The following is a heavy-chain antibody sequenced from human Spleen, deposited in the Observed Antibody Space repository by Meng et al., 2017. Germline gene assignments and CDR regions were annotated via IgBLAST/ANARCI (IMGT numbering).Heavy chain of an antibody. J-gene: IGHJ4*02. CDR2: IFPDDSDT. Sequence: GESLKISCKGSGYNFTPYWIAWVRQMPGKGLEWMGIIFPDDSDTRYSPSIRGQVTISADESISTAYLQWYSLKASDTAMYYCARAEHGSYCSGGTCYHFGFDYWGQGTLVTVSS. CDR3: ARAEHGSYCSGGTCYHFGFDY. D-gene: IGHD2-15*01. CDR1: GYNFTPYW. V-gene: IGHV5-51*01.